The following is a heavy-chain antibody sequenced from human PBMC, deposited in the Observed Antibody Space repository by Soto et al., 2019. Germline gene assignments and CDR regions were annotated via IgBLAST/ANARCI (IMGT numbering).Heavy chain of an antibody. Sequence: QVQLVQSGAEVKKPGASVKVSCKASGYTFTSYGISWVRQAPGQGLEWMGWISAYNGNTNDAQKLQGRVTMTTDTSTSTAYVELRSLRSDDTAVYYCASSLLVGYGLEGESDWGQGTLVTVSS. CDR2: ISAYNGNT. J-gene: IGHJ4*02. CDR3: ASSLLVGYGLEGESD. V-gene: IGHV1-18*01. D-gene: IGHD5-18*01. CDR1: GYTFTSYG.